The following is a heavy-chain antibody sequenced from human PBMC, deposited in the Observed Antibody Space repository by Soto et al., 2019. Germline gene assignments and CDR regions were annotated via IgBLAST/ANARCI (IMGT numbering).Heavy chain of an antibody. CDR2: INPSGGST. D-gene: IGHD3-10*01. J-gene: IGHJ4*01. V-gene: IGHV1-46*01. Sequence: QVQLVQSGAEVKKPGASVKVSCKASGYTFTSYYMHWVRQAPGQGLEWMGIINPSGGSTSYAQKFQGXVTXPXETATSTVYMELSSLRSEDTAVYYCASRAGSGSYLDYWGQEPWSPSPQ. CDR3: ASRAGSGSYLDY. CDR1: GYTFTSYY.